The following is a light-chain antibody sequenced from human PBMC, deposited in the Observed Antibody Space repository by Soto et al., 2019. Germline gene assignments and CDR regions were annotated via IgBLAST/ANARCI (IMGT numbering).Light chain of an antibody. Sequence: EIQMTQSPSSLSASVGDRVTITCRASQSISSYLNWYQQKPGKAPKLLIYAASSLQSGVPSRFSGSGSGTDFTLTISSLQHEDFATYYCQQSYSTPGTFGQGTKV. CDR1: QSISSY. J-gene: IGKJ1*01. CDR3: QQSYSTPGT. V-gene: IGKV1-39*01. CDR2: AAS.